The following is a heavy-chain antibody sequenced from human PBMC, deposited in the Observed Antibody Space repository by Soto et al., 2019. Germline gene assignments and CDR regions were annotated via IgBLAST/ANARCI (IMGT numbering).Heavy chain of an antibody. V-gene: IGHV1-69*06. Sequence: QVYLVQSGAEVKKPGSSVKISCKASGGIFSSNTINWVRQAAGQGLEWMGGRIPLFGTANYAEKFQGRVTITAAKSTKTEYMEFTSLRSEDTAGYYCASKAACGGDCYAFDSWGQGTLVTVSS. D-gene: IGHD2-21*02. J-gene: IGHJ4*02. CDR2: RIPLFGTA. CDR3: ASKAACGGDCYAFDS. CDR1: GGIFSSNT.